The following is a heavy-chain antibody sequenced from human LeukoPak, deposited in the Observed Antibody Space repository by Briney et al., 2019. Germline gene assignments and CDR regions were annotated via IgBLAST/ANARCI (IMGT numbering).Heavy chain of an antibody. Sequence: GGSLRLSCAASGFTFSSYSMNWVRQAPGKGLEWVSSISSSSSYIYYADSVKGRFTISRDNAKNSLYLQMNSLRAEDTAVYYCAREARGVVVAARVGAFDIWGQGTMVTVSS. CDR1: GFTFSSYS. J-gene: IGHJ3*02. CDR2: ISSSSSYI. V-gene: IGHV3-21*01. CDR3: AREARGVVVAARVGAFDI. D-gene: IGHD2-15*01.